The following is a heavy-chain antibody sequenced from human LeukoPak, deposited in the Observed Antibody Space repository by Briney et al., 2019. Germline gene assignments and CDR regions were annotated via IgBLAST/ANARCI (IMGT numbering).Heavy chain of an antibody. J-gene: IGHJ4*02. CDR3: ARRTGTAYDY. CDR1: GGSISSYY. Sequence: SETLSLTCTVSGGSISSYYWSWIRQPPGKGLEWIGYIYYSGSTNYNPSLKSRVTISVDTSKNQFSLKLSSVTAADTAVYYCARRTGTAYDYWGQGTLVTVSS. V-gene: IGHV4-59*01. D-gene: IGHD1-1*01. CDR2: IYYSGST.